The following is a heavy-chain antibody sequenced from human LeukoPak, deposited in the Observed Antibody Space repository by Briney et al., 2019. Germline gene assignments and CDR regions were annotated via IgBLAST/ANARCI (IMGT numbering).Heavy chain of an antibody. V-gene: IGHV3-74*01. CDR1: GFTFSKFW. J-gene: IGHJ5*02. CDR2: IKSDGTNT. CDR3: VRDLQRHYLGVAVAGRRRWFDP. Sequence: GGSLRLSCAASGFTFSKFWMHWVRQAPGKGLVWVSRIKSDGTNTSHADSVKGRFTISRDNARNILYLQMNSLRAEDTAIYYCVRDLQRHYLGVAVAGRRRWFDPWGQGTLVTVSS. D-gene: IGHD6-13*01.